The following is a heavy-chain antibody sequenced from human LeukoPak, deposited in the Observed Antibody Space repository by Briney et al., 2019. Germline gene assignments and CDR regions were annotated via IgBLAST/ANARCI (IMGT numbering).Heavy chain of an antibody. D-gene: IGHD6-13*01. V-gene: IGHV3-23*01. CDR1: GFTFSTYG. Sequence: GGSLRLSCAASGFTFSTYGMSWVRQARGKGLEWVSAISGSGSSTYYADSVKGRFTISRDNSRNTVSLQMNSLRAEDTAVYYCAKDQPSSPGDYWGQGTLVTVSS. CDR3: AKDQPSSPGDY. J-gene: IGHJ4*02. CDR2: ISGSGSST.